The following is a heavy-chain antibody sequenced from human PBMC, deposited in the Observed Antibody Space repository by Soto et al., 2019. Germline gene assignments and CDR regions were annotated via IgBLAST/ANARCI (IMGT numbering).Heavy chain of an antibody. CDR1: GFSFSSSG. CDR3: ARDFGHGYYLDY. J-gene: IGHJ4*02. CDR2: ITDSSDTV. Sequence: GGSLRLSCAASGFSFSSSGMNWVRQAPGKGLEWVSYITDSSDTVHYADSVRGRFTISRDNAESSLYLQMNSLRDEDTAVYFCARDFGHGYYLDYWGRGTLVTVSS. D-gene: IGHD3-3*01. V-gene: IGHV3-48*02.